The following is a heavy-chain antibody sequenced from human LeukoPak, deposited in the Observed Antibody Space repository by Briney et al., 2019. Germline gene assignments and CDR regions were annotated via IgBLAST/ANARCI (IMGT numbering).Heavy chain of an antibody. CDR1: GLMFSNYG. J-gene: IGHJ4*02. V-gene: IGHV3-23*01. CDR3: AKDGTYYYDSSYFDY. D-gene: IGHD3-22*01. Sequence: GGTLRLSCAASGLMFSNYGMNWVRLAPGKGLEWVSGITGSGTTYYADSVKGRFSISRDNSKSTLFLQMNSLRAEDTAVYYCAKDGTYYYDSSYFDYWGQGTLVTVSS. CDR2: ITGSGTT.